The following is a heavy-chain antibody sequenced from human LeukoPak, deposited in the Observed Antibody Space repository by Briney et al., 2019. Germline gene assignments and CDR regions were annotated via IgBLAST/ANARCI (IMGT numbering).Heavy chain of an antibody. CDR1: GFTFDDYA. CDR2: ISGDGGST. Sequence: PGGSLRLSCAASGFTFDDYAMHWVRQAPGKGLERVSLISGDGGSTYYADSVKGRFTISRDNSKNSLYLQMNSLRTEDTALYYCAKDMSPYCSGGSCYPDYWGQGTLVTVSS. D-gene: IGHD2-15*01. J-gene: IGHJ4*02. V-gene: IGHV3-43*02. CDR3: AKDMSPYCSGGSCYPDY.